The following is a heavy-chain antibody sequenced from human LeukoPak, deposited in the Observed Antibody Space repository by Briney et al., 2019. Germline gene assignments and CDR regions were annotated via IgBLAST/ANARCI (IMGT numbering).Heavy chain of an antibody. CDR1: GFTFSSYA. V-gene: IGHV3-23*01. D-gene: IGHD2-2*02. J-gene: IGHJ6*03. CDR3: AKGYCSSTSCYIEDYYYMDV. Sequence: GGPLRLSCAASGFTFSSYAMNWVRQAPGKGLEWVSAISGSGGSTYYADSVKSRFTISRDNSKNTLYLQLNSLRAEDTAVYYCAKGYCSSTSCYIEDYYYMDVWGKGTTVTVSS. CDR2: ISGSGGST.